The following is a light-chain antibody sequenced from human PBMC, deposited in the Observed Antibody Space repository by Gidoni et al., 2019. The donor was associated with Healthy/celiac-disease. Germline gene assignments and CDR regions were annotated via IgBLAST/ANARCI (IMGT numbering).Light chain of an antibody. V-gene: IGKV3-20*01. J-gene: IGKJ1*01. Sequence: EIVLTQSPGTLSLSPGERATLSCRASQSVSSSYLAWYQQKPGQAPRLLIYGASSRATGSPDRFSGSGSGTDFTLTISRLEPEDCAVYYCQQYGSSPTWTFGQGTKVEIK. CDR2: GAS. CDR1: QSVSSSY. CDR3: QQYGSSPTWT.